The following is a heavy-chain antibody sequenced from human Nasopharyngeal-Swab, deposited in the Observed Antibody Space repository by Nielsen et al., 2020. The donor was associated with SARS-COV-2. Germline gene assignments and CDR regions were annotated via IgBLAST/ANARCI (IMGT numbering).Heavy chain of an antibody. D-gene: IGHD2-2*01. J-gene: IGHJ4*02. Sequence: WVRQAPGQGLEWMGWINTKTGNPTYAQGFTGRFVFSLDTSVSTAYLQISSLKAEDTAVYYCARDRESLNIVVVPAARTYYFDYWGQGTLVTVSS. V-gene: IGHV7-4-1*02. CDR2: INTKTGNP. CDR3: ARDRESLNIVVVPAARTYYFDY.